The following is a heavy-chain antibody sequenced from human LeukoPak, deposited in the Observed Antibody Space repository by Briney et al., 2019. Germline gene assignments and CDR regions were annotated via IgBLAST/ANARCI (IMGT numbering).Heavy chain of an antibody. CDR3: ARRCSSSWYVGFFDP. D-gene: IGHD6-13*01. J-gene: IGHJ5*02. CDR2: IYYSGST. Sequence: SETLSLTCTVSGASIRNYYWSWILQSPGKGLEWIGYIYYSGSTNYNPSLESRVAMSVDTSKNQFSLRLSSVTAADTAIYYCARRCSSSWYVGFFDPWGQGTLVTVSS. V-gene: IGHV4-59*08. CDR1: GASIRNYY.